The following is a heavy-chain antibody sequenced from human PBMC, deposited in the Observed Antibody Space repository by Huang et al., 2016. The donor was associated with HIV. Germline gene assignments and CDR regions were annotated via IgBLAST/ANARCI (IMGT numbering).Heavy chain of an antibody. V-gene: IGHV3-30*18. Sequence: QVQLVESGGGVVQPGTSLRLSCAASGFIFSNFGMHWVRQAPGKGLGWVAVSSYDGRSDRYSDSVNGRFTISRDNDKNTLSLEMNRLRHDDTAVYYCAKESRWFSDFDQWGQGTLVTVSS. CDR3: AKESRWFSDFDQ. CDR2: SSYDGRSD. CDR1: GFIFSNFG. J-gene: IGHJ5*02. D-gene: IGHD2-15*01.